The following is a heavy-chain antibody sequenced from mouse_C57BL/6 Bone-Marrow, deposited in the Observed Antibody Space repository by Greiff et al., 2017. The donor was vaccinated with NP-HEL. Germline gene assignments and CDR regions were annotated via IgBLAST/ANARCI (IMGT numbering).Heavy chain of an antibody. J-gene: IGHJ3*01. Sequence: QVQLQQSGAELVRPGTSVKLSCKASGYTFTSYWMHWVKQRPGQGLEWIGVIDPSDSYTNYNQKFKGKATLTVDTSSSSAYMQLSSLTSEDSAVYYCARDWDDFAYWGQGTLVTVSA. CDR1: GYTFTSYW. V-gene: IGHV1-59*01. CDR3: ARDWDDFAY. CDR2: IDPSDSYT. D-gene: IGHD4-1*01.